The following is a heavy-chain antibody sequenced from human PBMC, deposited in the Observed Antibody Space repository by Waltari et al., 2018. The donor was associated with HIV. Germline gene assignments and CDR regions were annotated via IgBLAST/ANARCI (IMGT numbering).Heavy chain of an antibody. Sequence: QLQLQESGPGLVKPSETLSLTCTVSGGSVSRSSYFWGWIRQPPGQGLEWIGRIYYTGRAYYNPSLKSRVTISVDTSKNQFSLKVTSVTAADTAVYYCARHALRVGAAYWNFDLWGRGTLVTVSS. CDR3: ARHALRVGAAYWNFDL. CDR1: GGSVSRSSYF. CDR2: IYYTGRA. J-gene: IGHJ2*01. V-gene: IGHV4-39*01. D-gene: IGHD1-26*01.